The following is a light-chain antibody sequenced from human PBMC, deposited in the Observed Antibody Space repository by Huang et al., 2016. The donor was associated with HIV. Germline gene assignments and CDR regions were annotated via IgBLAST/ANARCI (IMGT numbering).Light chain of an antibody. J-gene: IGKJ1*01. CDR2: AAS. CDR1: QGISSY. V-gene: IGKV1-9*01. Sequence: IQLTQSPSSLSASVGDRVTITCRASQGISSYLAWYPQKPGKAPKLLIYAASTLQSGVPSRVSGSGSGTDFTLTISSLQPEDFATYYCQQLNSYPRTFGQGTKVEIK. CDR3: QQLNSYPRT.